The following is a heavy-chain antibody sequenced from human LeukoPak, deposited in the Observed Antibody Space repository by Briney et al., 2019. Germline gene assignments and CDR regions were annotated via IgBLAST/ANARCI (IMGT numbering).Heavy chain of an antibody. V-gene: IGHV4-61*05. D-gene: IGHD6-13*01. CDR2: FHYSGST. CDR3: ARGSSWSYYFDY. CDR1: GGSISSSSYY. J-gene: IGHJ4*02. Sequence: SETLSLTCTVSGGSISSSSYYWGWIRQPPGKGLEWIGYFHYSGSTNYSPSLKSRVTISIDTSKNQFSLKVSSVTAADTAVYYCARGSSWSYYFDYWGQGTLVTVSS.